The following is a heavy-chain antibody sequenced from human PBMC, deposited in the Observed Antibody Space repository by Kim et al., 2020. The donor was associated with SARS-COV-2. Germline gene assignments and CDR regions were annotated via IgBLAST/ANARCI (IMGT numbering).Heavy chain of an antibody. J-gene: IGHJ4*02. Sequence: QKCQGRVTMTRDTSTSTVYMELSSLRSEDTAVYYCAGTSDYGSGRPYFDYWGQGTLVTVSS. CDR3: AGTSDYGSGRPYFDY. D-gene: IGHD3-10*01. V-gene: IGHV1-46*01.